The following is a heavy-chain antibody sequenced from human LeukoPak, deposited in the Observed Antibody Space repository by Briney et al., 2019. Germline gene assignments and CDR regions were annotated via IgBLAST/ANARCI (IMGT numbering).Heavy chain of an antibody. Sequence: PSETLSLTCNVSGGSMSNIYYWGWIRQPPGKGLEWIGYTYYSGSTNYNPSLKSRVTISVDTSKNQFSLKLSSVTAADTAVYYCASSTPPYWYFDLWGRGTLVTVSS. J-gene: IGHJ2*01. CDR2: TYYSGST. CDR1: GGSMSNIYY. CDR3: ASSTPPYWYFDL. V-gene: IGHV4-59*01.